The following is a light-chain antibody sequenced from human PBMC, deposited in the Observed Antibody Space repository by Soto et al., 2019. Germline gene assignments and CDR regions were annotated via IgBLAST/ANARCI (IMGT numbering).Light chain of an antibody. V-gene: IGKV3-15*01. CDR2: GAS. CDR3: QQYDKWPPLFT. CDR1: HSVSSN. J-gene: IGKJ3*01. Sequence: EIVLTQSPATLSMSPGERATLSCRASHSVSSNLAWYRQIPGQPPRLLIYGASIRATGIPARLSGSGSGTEFTLSISSLQSEDFAVYDCQQYDKWPPLFTFGPGTRVDIK.